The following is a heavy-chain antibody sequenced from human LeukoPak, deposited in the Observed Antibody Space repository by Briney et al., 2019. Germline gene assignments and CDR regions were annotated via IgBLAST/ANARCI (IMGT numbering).Heavy chain of an antibody. CDR1: GSTFSCYG. D-gene: IGHD2-15*01. V-gene: IGHV3-33*01. CDR2: IGYDGSNK. CDR3: ARALGYCSGGSCYSWFDP. J-gene: IGHJ5*02. Sequence: GGSLRLSCAASGSTFSCYGMHWVRQAPGKGLEWVAVIGYDGSNKYYADSVKGRFTISRDNSKNTLYLQMNSLRAEDTAVYYCARALGYCSGGSCYSWFDPWGQETLVTVSS.